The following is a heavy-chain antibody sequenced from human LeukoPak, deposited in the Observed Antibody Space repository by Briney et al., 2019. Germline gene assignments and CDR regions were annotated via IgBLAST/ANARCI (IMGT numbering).Heavy chain of an antibody. CDR1: GVTFNDYY. D-gene: IGHD5-24*01. Sequence: GGSLRLSCAASGVTFNDYYMSWSGQAPRKGLEWLSYIKIGGTKSHYAHSVQGRVPIFRVNAQKSLYLEMNNPRAEDRAVYYCSTDGAGFDAWGQGVLVTVSS. J-gene: IGHJ5*02. V-gene: IGHV3-11*01. CDR2: IKIGGTKS. CDR3: STDGAGFDA.